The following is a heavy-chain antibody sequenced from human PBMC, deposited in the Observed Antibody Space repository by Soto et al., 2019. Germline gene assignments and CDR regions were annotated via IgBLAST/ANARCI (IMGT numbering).Heavy chain of an antibody. V-gene: IGHV3-49*03. J-gene: IGHJ6*02. CDR1: GFTFGDYA. Sequence: GGSLRLSCTASGFTFGDYAMSWFRQAPGKGLEWVGFIRSKAYGGTTEYAASVKGRFTISRDDSKSIAYLQMNSLKTEDTAVYYCTRDHPLRYFDWLLSERYYYYYGMEVWGQGTTLTVSS. D-gene: IGHD3-9*01. CDR3: TRDHPLRYFDWLLSERYYYYYGMEV. CDR2: IRSKAYGGTT.